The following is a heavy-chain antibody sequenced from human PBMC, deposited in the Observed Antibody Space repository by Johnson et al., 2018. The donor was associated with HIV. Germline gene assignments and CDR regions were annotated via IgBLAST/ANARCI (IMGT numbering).Heavy chain of an antibody. Sequence: VQLVESGGGLVQPGRSLRLSCAASGFSVSSNYMSWVRQAPGKGLEWVSVLYSGGNTYYADSVKGRFNISRDNSKNTVYLQMNSLRAEDTAVYFFAREAQTHAFDIWGQGTMVTVSS. CDR1: GFSVSSNY. CDR2: LYSGGNT. J-gene: IGHJ3*02. D-gene: IGHD4-23*01. CDR3: AREAQTHAFDI. V-gene: IGHV3-66*01.